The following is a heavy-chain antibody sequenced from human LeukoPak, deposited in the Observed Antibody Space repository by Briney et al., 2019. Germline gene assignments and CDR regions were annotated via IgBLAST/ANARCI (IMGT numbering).Heavy chain of an antibody. V-gene: IGHV1-46*01. CDR3: AKDLRWDHPGLDP. D-gene: IGHD4-23*01. CDR1: GYSFTSYY. J-gene: IGHJ5*02. CDR2: INPGGGST. Sequence: ASVKVSCKASGYSFTSYYVHWVRQAPGQGLESMGIINPGGGSTSYAQKFQDRVTMTRDTSTSTVYMELNSLRSEDTAVYYCAKDLRWDHPGLDPWGQGTLVIVSS.